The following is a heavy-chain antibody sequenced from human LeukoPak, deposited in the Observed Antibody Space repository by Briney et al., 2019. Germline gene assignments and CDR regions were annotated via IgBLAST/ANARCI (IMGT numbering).Heavy chain of an antibody. D-gene: IGHD6-19*01. CDR3: ARGSTGQQWLVYYFDY. Sequence: SQTLSLTCAISGDSVSSNSAAWNWIRQSPSRGLEWLGRTYYRSKWYNDYAVSVKSRITINPDTSKNQFSLQLNSVTPEDTAVYYCARGSTGQQWLVYYFDYWGQGTLVTVSS. CDR1: GDSVSSNSAA. CDR2: TYYRSKWYN. J-gene: IGHJ4*02. V-gene: IGHV6-1*01.